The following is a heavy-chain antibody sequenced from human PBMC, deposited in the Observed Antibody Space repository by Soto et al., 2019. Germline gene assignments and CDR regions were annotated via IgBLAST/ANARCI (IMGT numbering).Heavy chain of an antibody. V-gene: IGHV4-34*01. CDR1: GGSFSGYY. J-gene: IGHJ6*02. CDR2: INHSGST. Sequence: SETLSLTCAVYGGSFSGYYWSWIRQPPGKGLEWIGEINHSGSTNYNPSLKSRVTISVDTSKNQFSLKLSSVTAADTAVYYCARVNGVLYSSGWYVNFQYHYYALDVWGQGTTVTVSS. D-gene: IGHD6-19*01. CDR3: ARVNGVLYSSGWYVNFQYHYYALDV.